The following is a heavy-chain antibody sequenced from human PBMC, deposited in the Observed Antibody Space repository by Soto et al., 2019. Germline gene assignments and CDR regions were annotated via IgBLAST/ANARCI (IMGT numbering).Heavy chain of an antibody. J-gene: IGHJ6*02. CDR3: ARAGNQYGVDV. D-gene: IGHD3-10*01. V-gene: IGHV4-4*07. CDR2: FYTTGTP. Sequence: QVQLQESGPGLVKPSETLSLTCTVSGGSISSYYWSWIRQSAGKELEWLGRFYTTGTPDYNPSLKSRLSMSTDTSKNQLSLRLTSVTAADTGVYYCARAGNQYGVDVWGQGTTVTVSS. CDR1: GGSISSYY.